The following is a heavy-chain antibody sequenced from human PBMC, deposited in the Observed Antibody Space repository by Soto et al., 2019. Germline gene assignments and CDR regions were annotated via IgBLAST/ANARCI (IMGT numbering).Heavy chain of an antibody. J-gene: IGHJ5*01. Sequence: DVQLLESGGGLGQPGGSLTLSCAASRFTFSDFAMSWLRQAPGKGLEWVSSIGGGGSDTYYADSVKGRFTISRDNSKNTLYLQMDSLRDEDTAVYYCAKDAVPYNGKWDWFDSWGQGTLVIVSS. CDR1: RFTFSDFA. V-gene: IGHV3-23*01. D-gene: IGHD1-20*01. CDR2: IGGGGSDT. CDR3: AKDAVPYNGKWDWFDS.